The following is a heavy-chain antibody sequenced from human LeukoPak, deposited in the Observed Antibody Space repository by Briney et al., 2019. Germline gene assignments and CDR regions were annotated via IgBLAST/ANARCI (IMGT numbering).Heavy chain of an antibody. J-gene: IGHJ4*02. D-gene: IGHD2-15*01. CDR3: ASPLGYCSGGSCGGFDY. V-gene: IGHV1-18*01. CDR2: ISAYNGNT. Sequence: ASVKVSCKASGYTFTSYGISWVRQAPGQGLEWMGWISAYNGNTNYAQKLQGRVTMTTDTSTSTAYMELRSLRSDDTAVYYCASPLGYCSGGSCGGFDYWGQGTLVTVSS. CDR1: GYTFTSYG.